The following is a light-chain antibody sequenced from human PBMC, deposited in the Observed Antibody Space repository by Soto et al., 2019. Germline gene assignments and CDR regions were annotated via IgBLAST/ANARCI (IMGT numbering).Light chain of an antibody. CDR3: NSYTRANTLV. Sequence: QSVLTQPASVSGSPGQSITISCTGTSSDVGAYASVSWFQQHPGEAPKLIIYEVTHRPSGVSIRFSASKSGNTASLTISGLQAEDEADYYCNSYTRANTLVFGTGTKVTVL. CDR1: SSDVGAYAS. J-gene: IGLJ1*01. CDR2: EVT. V-gene: IGLV2-14*01.